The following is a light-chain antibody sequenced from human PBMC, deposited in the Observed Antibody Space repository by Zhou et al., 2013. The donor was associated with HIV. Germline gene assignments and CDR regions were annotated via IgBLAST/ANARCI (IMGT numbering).Light chain of an antibody. CDR3: QQYGSSPLYS. V-gene: IGKV3-20*01. J-gene: IGKJ2*03. CDR1: QSVSSSY. Sequence: EIVLTQSPGTLSLSPGERATLSCRASQSVSSSYLAWYQQKPGQAPRLLFYGASSRATGIPDRFSGSGSGTDFTLTISRLEPEDFAVYYCQQYGSSPLYSFGQGTKLGDQ. CDR2: GAS.